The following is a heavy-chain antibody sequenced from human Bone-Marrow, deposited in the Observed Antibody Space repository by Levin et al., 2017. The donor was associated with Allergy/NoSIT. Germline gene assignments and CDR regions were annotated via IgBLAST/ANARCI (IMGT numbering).Heavy chain of an antibody. CDR3: AREYSAGWDWFDP. Sequence: SVKVSCKASGGTFSEYGISWVRQAPGEGLEWMGGIVPMFGTTDYAQRFRGRLTITADTSTNTVYMELYRLRSDDTAVYYCAREYSAGWDWFDPWGQGTLVTVSS. V-gene: IGHV1-69*06. CDR2: IVPMFGTT. D-gene: IGHD6-19*01. J-gene: IGHJ5*02. CDR1: GGTFSEYG.